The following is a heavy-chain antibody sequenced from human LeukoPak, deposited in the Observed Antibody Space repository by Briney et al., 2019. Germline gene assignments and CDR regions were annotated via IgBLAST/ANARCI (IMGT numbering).Heavy chain of an antibody. Sequence: GASVKVSCKASGGTFSSYAISWVRQAPGQGLEWMGGIIPIFGTANYAQKFQGRVTITTDDSTSTAYMELSSLRSEDTAVYYCARGLTIFHPFDPWGQGTLVTGSS. CDR3: ARGLTIFHPFDP. J-gene: IGHJ5*02. CDR1: GGTFSSYA. V-gene: IGHV1-69*05. CDR2: IIPIFGTA. D-gene: IGHD3-3*01.